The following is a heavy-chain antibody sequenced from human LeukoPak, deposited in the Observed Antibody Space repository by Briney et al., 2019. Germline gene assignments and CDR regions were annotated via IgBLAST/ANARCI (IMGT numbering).Heavy chain of an antibody. CDR1: GYTLTELS. CDR2: FDPEDGET. Sequence: ASVKVSCKVSGYTLTELSMHWVRQAPGKGLEWMGGFDPEDGETIYAQKFQGRVTMTEDISTDTAYMELSSLRSEDTAVYYCATALSWLPLFDYWGQGTLVTVSS. D-gene: IGHD3-22*01. J-gene: IGHJ4*02. CDR3: ATALSWLPLFDY. V-gene: IGHV1-24*01.